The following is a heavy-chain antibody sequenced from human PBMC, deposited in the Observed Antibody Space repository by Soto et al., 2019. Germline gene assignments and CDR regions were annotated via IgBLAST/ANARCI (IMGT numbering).Heavy chain of an antibody. J-gene: IGHJ4*02. D-gene: IGHD2-8*01. V-gene: IGHV2-70*04. Sequence: SCPTLVNPTQTLTLTCTCSGFSLSTSGMRVSWIRQPPGKALEWLARIDWDDDKFYSTSLKTRLTISKDTSKNQVVLTMTNMAPVDTATYYCARSMVYAYNQTHFDYCGQGTLVTVS. CDR2: IDWDDDK. CDR1: GFSLSTSGMR. CDR3: ARSMVYAYNQTHFDY.